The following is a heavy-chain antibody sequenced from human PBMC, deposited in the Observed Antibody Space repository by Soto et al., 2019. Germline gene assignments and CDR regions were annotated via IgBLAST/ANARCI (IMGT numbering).Heavy chain of an antibody. CDR2: IIPIFGTA. J-gene: IGHJ5*02. Sequence: QVQLVQSGAEVKKPGSSVKVSCKASGGTFSSYAISWVRQAPGQGLEWMGGIIPIFGTANYAQKFQGRVTITADKSTTTAYMELSSRRSEATAVYYYASEGALAADVSGYWFDPWGQGTLVTVSS. D-gene: IGHD6-13*01. CDR3: ASEGALAADVSGYWFDP. CDR1: GGTFSSYA. V-gene: IGHV1-69*06.